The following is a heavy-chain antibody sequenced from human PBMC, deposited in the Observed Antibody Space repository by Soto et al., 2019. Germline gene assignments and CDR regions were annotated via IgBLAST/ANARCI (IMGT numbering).Heavy chain of an antibody. CDR3: ARGNKGPGHYGPGSQGWYGP. V-gene: IGHV1-69*06. CDR1: GGTFISHA. J-gene: IGHJ5*02. CDR2: IIPVTETP. Sequence: QVQLVQSGAEVKKPGSSVRVSCKVSGGTFISHAINWLRQAPGQGLEWMGVIIPVTETPNNAEKFQGRVTLTAEKATTTVYRELSSLTFDDTAVYFCARGNKGPGHYGPGSQGWYGPWGQGTLVTVSS. D-gene: IGHD3-10*01.